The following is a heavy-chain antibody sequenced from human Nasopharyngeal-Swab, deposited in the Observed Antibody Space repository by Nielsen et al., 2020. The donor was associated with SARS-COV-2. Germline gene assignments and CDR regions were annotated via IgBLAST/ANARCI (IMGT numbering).Heavy chain of an antibody. J-gene: IGHJ4*02. V-gene: IGHV4-34*01. CDR3: ARGWDGDYQIDY. CDR1: GGSFSGYY. CDR2: INHSGST. Sequence: SEPLSLTSAVYGGSFSGYYWSWIPQPTGKGLEWIGEINHSGSTNYNPSLKSRVTISVDTSKNQFSLKLSSVTAADTAVYYCARGWDGDYQIDYWGQGTLVTVSS. D-gene: IGHD4-17*01.